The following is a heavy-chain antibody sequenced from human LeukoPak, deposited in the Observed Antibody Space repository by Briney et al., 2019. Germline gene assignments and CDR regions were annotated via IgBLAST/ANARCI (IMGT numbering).Heavy chain of an antibody. CDR3: AKDGVYYDSSGYQDY. D-gene: IGHD3-22*01. Sequence: GGSLRLSCAASGFTFSSYAMSWVRQAPGKGLEWVSAISGSGGSTYYAGSVKGRFTISRDNSKNTLYLQMNSLRAEDTAVYYCAKDGVYYDSSGYQDYWGQGTLVTVSS. CDR2: ISGSGGST. V-gene: IGHV3-23*01. J-gene: IGHJ4*02. CDR1: GFTFSSYA.